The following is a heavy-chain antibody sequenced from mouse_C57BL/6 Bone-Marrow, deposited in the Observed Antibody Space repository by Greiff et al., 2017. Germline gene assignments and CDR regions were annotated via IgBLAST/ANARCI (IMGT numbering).Heavy chain of an antibody. CDR1: GYTFTSYG. V-gene: IGHV1-81*01. CDR2: IYPRSGNT. J-gene: IGHJ4*01. Sequence: QVQLQQSGAELARPGASVKLSCKASGYTFTSYGISWVKQRTGQGLEWIGEIYPRSGNTYYNEKFKGKATLTADKSSSTAYMELRSLTSEDSAVYFCARLGLRRRMDYWGQGTSVTVSS. CDR3: ARLGLRRRMDY. D-gene: IGHD2-4*01.